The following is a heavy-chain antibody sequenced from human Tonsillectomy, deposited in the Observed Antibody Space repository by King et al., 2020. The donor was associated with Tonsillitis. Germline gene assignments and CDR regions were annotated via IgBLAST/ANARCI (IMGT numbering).Heavy chain of an antibody. CDR2: LNPSGGST. D-gene: IGHD3-9*01. Sequence: VQLVQSGAEVKKPGASVKVSCKASGYTFTSYYMHWVRQAPGQGLEWMGILNPSGGSTIYAQKFQGRVTMTRDTSTSTVYMELNSLRSEDTAVYYCARESRGNYDILTAYQEDAFDIWGQGTMVTVSS. CDR3: ARESRGNYDILTAYQEDAFDI. CDR1: GYTFTSYY. V-gene: IGHV1-46*01. J-gene: IGHJ3*02.